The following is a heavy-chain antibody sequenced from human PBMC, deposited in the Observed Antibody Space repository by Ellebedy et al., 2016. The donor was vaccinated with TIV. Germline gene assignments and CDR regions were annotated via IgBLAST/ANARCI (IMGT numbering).Heavy chain of an antibody. V-gene: IGHV3-7*01. CDR1: GFTFSNYW. D-gene: IGHD6-19*01. CDR3: ARDQWLGRAYYFDS. J-gene: IGHJ4*02. CDR2: IKQDGGEK. Sequence: GESLKISCGTSGFTFSNYWMTWVRQAPGKGLEWVANIKQDGGEKYYVDSVKGRFSISRDNTKNSPYLQMNSLTDEDTAVYYCARDQWLGRAYYFDSWGQGTLVTVSS.